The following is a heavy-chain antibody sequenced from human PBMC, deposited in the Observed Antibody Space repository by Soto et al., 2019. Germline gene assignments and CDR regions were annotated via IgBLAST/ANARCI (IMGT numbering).Heavy chain of an antibody. D-gene: IGHD6-19*01. CDR3: ANLLLAVAGYLHGMDV. CDR2: ISHDGSNK. CDR1: GFTFSSYG. J-gene: IGHJ6*02. V-gene: IGHV3-30*18. Sequence: QVQLVESGGGVVQPGRSLRLSCAASGFTFSSYGMHWVRQAPGKGLEWVAVISHDGSNKYFADSVKGRFTISRDNSQNTLYLQMNSLRAEDTAVYYCANLLLAVAGYLHGMDVWGQGTTVTVSS.